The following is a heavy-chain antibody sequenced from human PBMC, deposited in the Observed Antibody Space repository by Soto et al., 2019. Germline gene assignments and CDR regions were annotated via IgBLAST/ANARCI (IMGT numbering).Heavy chain of an antibody. J-gene: IGHJ4*02. CDR2: ISSSGSTI. Sequence: GGSLRLSCAASGFTFSDYYMSWIRQAPGKGLEWVSYISSSGSTIYYADSVKGRFTISRDNAKNSLYLQMNSLRAEDTAVYYCASRIAARPEARFDYWGQGTLVTVSS. CDR1: GFTFSDYY. CDR3: ASRIAARPEARFDY. V-gene: IGHV3-11*01. D-gene: IGHD6-6*01.